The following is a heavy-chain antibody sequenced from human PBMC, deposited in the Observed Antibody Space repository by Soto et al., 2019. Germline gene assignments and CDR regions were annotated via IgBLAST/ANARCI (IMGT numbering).Heavy chain of an antibody. CDR1: GGSISSSSYY. J-gene: IGHJ4*02. CDR3: ARISVAGTLEFDY. Sequence: SETLSLTCTVSGGSISSSSYYWGWIRQPPGKGLEWIGSIYYSGSTYYNPSLKSRVTISVDTSKNQFSLKLSSVTAADTAVYYCARISVAGTLEFDYWGQGTLVTVSS. V-gene: IGHV4-39*01. CDR2: IYYSGST. D-gene: IGHD6-19*01.